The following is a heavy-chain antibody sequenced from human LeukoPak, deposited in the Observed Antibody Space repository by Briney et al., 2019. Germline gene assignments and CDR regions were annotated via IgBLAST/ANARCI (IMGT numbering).Heavy chain of an antibody. D-gene: IGHD3-10*01. CDR1: GGSISSGGYS. CDR2: IYHSGST. CDR3: ARVSIAGSGSPYYFDY. J-gene: IGHJ4*02. V-gene: IGHV4-30-2*01. Sequence: SQTLSLTCAVSGGSISSGGYSWSWIRQPPGKGLEWIGYIYHSGSTYYNPSLKSRVTISVDRSKNQFSLKLGSVTAADTAVYYCARVSIAGSGSPYYFDYWGQGTLVTVSS.